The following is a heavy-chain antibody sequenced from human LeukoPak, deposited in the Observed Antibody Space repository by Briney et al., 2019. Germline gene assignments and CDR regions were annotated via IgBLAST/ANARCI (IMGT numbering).Heavy chain of an antibody. CDR3: ARAGYYGDDAFDL. Sequence: GGSLRLSCAGSGFTIGSYWKSWVRQAPGKGLEWVANIRQDRSEKYYVDSVKGRLTISRDNAKNSLYLQMNSLRAEDTGIYYCARAGYYGDDAFDLWGQGTMVTVSS. D-gene: IGHD2/OR15-2a*01. J-gene: IGHJ3*01. CDR1: GFTIGSYW. CDR2: IRQDRSEK. V-gene: IGHV3-7*01.